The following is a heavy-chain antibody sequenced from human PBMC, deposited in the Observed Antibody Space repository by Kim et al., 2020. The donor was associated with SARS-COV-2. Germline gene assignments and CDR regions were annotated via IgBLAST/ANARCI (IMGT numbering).Heavy chain of an antibody. D-gene: IGHD2-2*01. CDR3: ARDGIIVVVPAAINYYYYGMDV. Sequence: ASVKVSCKASGYTFTGYYMHWVRQAPGQGLEWMGRINPNSGGTNYAQKFQGRVTMTRDTSISTAYMELSRLRSDDTAVYYCARDGIIVVVPAAINYYYYGMDVWGQGTTVTVSS. V-gene: IGHV1-2*06. CDR2: INPNSGGT. J-gene: IGHJ6*02. CDR1: GYTFTGYY.